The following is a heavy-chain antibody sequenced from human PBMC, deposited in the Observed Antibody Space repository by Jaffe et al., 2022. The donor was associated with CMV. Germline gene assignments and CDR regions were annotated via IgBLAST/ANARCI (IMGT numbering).Heavy chain of an antibody. CDR3: ARLGSLVVADFDY. D-gene: IGHD2-8*02. CDR2: INAANGNT. J-gene: IGHJ4*02. V-gene: IGHV1-3*01. CDR1: GYTFSNYV. Sequence: QVQLVQSGAEVKRPGASVKVSCKASGYTFSNYVLHWVRQAPGQRLEWMGWINAANGNTKYSQKFQGRLTLNRDTWATTAYMELSSLRSEDTAVYYCARLGSLVVADFDYWGQGTLVSVSS.